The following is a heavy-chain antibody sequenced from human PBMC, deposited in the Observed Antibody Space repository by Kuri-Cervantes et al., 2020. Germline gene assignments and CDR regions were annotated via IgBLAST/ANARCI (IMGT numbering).Heavy chain of an antibody. Sequence: ASVKVSCKASGYTFTGYYMHWVRQAPGQGLEWMGWINPNSGGTNYAQKFQGRVTMTRNTSISTAYMELSSLRSEDTAVYYCARRPIAARYYYYYGMDVWGQGTTVTVSS. CDR3: ARRPIAARYYYYYGMDV. V-gene: IGHV1-2*02. D-gene: IGHD6-6*01. CDR2: INPNSGGT. J-gene: IGHJ6*02. CDR1: GYTFTGYY.